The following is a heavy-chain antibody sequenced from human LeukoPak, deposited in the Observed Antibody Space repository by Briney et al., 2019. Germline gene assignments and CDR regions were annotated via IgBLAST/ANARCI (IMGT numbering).Heavy chain of an antibody. J-gene: IGHJ5*02. D-gene: IGHD2-2*01. CDR3: ARATSWGWFDP. V-gene: IGHV4-30-4*08. CDR2: IYYSGST. CDR1: TFDDYA. Sequence: TFDDYAMHWVRQAPGKGLEWIGYIYYSGSTYYNPSLKSRVTISVDTSKNQFSLKPSSVTAADTAVYYCARATSWGWFDPWGQGTLVTVSS.